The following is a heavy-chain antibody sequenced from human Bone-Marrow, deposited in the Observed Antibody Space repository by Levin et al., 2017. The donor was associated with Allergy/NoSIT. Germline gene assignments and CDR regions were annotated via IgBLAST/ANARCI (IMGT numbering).Heavy chain of an antibody. Sequence: SETLSLTCAVYGGSFSGYYWSWIRQPPGKGLEWIGEINHSGSTNYNPSLKSRVTISVDTSKNQFSLKLSSVTAADTAVYYCARGVPATAILHETRHDYWGQGTLVTVSS. CDR2: INHSGST. V-gene: IGHV4-34*01. J-gene: IGHJ4*02. D-gene: IGHD2-2*01. CDR3: ARGVPATAILHETRHDY. CDR1: GGSFSGYY.